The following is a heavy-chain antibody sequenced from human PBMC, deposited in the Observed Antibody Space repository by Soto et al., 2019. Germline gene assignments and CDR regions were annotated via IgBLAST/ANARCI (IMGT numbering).Heavy chain of an antibody. CDR2: IAGVDI. V-gene: IGHV3-23*01. CDR1: GLTMSTYA. Sequence: LRLSCAGNGLTMSTYAMSWVRQAPGKGLEWVSTIAGVDIFYADSVQGRFTISIDNSKNLLFLQMNSLTADDTATYYCAKDHFKGNGIYDGFDVWGQGTKVTVSS. CDR3: AKDHFKGNGIYDGFDV. J-gene: IGHJ3*01. D-gene: IGHD1-20*01.